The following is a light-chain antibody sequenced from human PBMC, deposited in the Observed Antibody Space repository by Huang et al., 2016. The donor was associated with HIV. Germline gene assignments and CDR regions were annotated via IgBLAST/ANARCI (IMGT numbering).Light chain of an antibody. V-gene: IGKV3-20*01. Sequence: ELVLPQSPGTLSLSPGERATLSCRASQSVSRTYLAWYQQKPGQAPRLLIYDTSSRATGIPYRFSGSGSGTDFTLTISRLEPEDFAVYYCQHYGSSLYTFGQGTKLEIK. CDR3: QHYGSSLYT. J-gene: IGKJ2*01. CDR1: QSVSRTY. CDR2: DTS.